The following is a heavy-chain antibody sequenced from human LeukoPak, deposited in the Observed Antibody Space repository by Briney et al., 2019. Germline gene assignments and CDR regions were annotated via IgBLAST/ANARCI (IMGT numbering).Heavy chain of an antibody. CDR1: GHTFPTYG. CDR3: ATILLDGYNGNFDY. Sequence: ASVKVSCKASGHTFPTYGLTWVRQAPGQGLEWMGWISPYNGNTNYAQKLQGRVTMTKDTSADTAYMELSSLRSEDTAVYYCATILLDGYNGNFDYWGQGTLVTVSS. D-gene: IGHD5-24*01. CDR2: ISPYNGNT. J-gene: IGHJ4*02. V-gene: IGHV1-18*01.